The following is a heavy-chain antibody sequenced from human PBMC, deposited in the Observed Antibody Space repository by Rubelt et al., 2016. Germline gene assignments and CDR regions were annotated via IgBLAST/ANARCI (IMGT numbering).Heavy chain of an antibody. CDR1: GCSFTSYW. J-gene: IGHJ3*02. CDR3: ARRGQAQSGDAFDS. CDR2: IYPGDSDT. Sequence: EVQLVQSVAEVKKPGASLKISCKGSGCSFTSYWIGLVRLMPGKGLEWMWIIYPGDSDTRYSPYCGGHGSVCAEKATSNGYSQVSSLKATDTAMDYCARRGQAQSGDAFDSGGQGTMVTVSS. V-gene: IGHV5-51*01. D-gene: IGHD1-26*01.